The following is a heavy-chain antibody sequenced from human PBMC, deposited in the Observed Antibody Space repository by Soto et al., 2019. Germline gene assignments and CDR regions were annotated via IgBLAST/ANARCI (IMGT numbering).Heavy chain of an antibody. CDR3: AATTYDFWSGYALNYYYYGMDV. J-gene: IGHJ6*02. CDR1: GFTFTSSA. V-gene: IGHV1-58*01. CDR2: IVVGSGNT. D-gene: IGHD3-3*01. Sequence: SVKVSCKASGFTFTSSAVQWVRQARGQRLEWIGWIVVGSGNTNYAQKFQERVTITRDMSTSTAYMELSSLRSEDTAVYYCAATTYDFWSGYALNYYYYGMDVWGQGTTVTVSS.